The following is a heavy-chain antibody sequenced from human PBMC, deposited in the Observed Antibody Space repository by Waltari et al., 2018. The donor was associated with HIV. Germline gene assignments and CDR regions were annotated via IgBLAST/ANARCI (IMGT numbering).Heavy chain of an antibody. Sequence: QVQLQQSGPGLVKPSETLSHTCIVSRASVTSGANFWIWIRRPPGKGLGAIERLYYSGRTNPKPSLKGRLAISPDTSKNHFSLKLSSGTAADTTVYYCARGDFGSGREQDSCYYALDVWGHGTSVTVSS. V-gene: IGHV4-61*03. J-gene: IGHJ6*02. CDR3: ARGDFGSGREQDSCYYALDV. CDR2: LYYSGRT. D-gene: IGHD3-3*01. CDR1: RASVTSGANF.